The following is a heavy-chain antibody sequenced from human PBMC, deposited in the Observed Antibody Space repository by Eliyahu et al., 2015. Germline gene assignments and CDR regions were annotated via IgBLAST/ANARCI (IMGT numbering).Heavy chain of an antibody. J-gene: IGHJ4*02. D-gene: IGHD3-9*01. CDR2: IYYSGST. V-gene: IGHV4-39*01. CDR1: GGSISSSSYY. CDR3: ASRGARYFDWAGGSSDY. Sequence: QLQLQESGPGLVKPSETLSLTCTVSGGSISSSSYYWGWIRQPPGKGLEWVWSIYYSGSTYYNPSLKSRVTISVDTSKNQFSLKLSSVTAADTAVYYCASRGARYFDWAGGSSDYWGQGTLVTVSS.